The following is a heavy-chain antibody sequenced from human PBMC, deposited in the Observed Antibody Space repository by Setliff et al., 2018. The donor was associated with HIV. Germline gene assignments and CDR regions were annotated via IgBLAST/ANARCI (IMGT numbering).Heavy chain of an antibody. CDR2: IYSNGNT. CDR1: GDSMSRHY. Sequence: ASETLSLTCTVSGDSMSRHYWSWIRQPPGKGLEFIGNIYSNGNTKYNPSLKSRVIMSVDMSNHQVSLRLSSVTAADTAVYYCARAGDYYDSGGYLTRGPAALDLWGQGTTVTVSS. J-gene: IGHJ6*02. V-gene: IGHV4-59*08. D-gene: IGHD3-22*01. CDR3: ARAGDYYDSGGYLTRGPAALDL.